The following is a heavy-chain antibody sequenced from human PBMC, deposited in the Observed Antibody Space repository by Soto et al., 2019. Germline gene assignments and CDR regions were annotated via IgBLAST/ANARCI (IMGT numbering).Heavy chain of an antibody. V-gene: IGHV3-21*01. CDR3: ARSYGSAKTDV. CDR1: GFSFSSYS. CDR2: ISSSSSSI. J-gene: IGHJ6*02. D-gene: IGHD3-10*01. Sequence: EVQLVESWGGLVKPGGSLRLSCAASGFSFSSYSMNWVRQAPGKGLEWVSSISSSSSSIYYADSATGRFTISRDNAKNSLYLQMTNLRVEDTAVYYCARSYGSAKTDVCGQGTTVTVSS.